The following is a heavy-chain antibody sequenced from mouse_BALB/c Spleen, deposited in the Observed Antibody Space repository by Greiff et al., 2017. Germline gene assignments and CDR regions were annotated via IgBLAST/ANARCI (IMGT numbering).Heavy chain of an antibody. J-gene: IGHJ4*01. CDR3: ARHNRGYYAMDY. CDR1: GFTFSSYT. Sequence: EVKLMESGGGLVQPGGSLKLSCAASGFTFSSYTMSWVRQTPEKRLEWVAYISNGGGSTYYPDTVKGRFTISRDNAKNTLYLQMSSLKSEDTAMYYCARHNRGYYAMDYWGQGTSVTVSS. V-gene: IGHV5-12-2*01. CDR2: ISNGGGST.